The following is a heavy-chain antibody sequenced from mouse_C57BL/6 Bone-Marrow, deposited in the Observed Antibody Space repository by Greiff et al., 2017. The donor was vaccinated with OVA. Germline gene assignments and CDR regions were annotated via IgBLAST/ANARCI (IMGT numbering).Heavy chain of an antibody. V-gene: IGHV1-81*01. CDR3: ARERGYYYGSSYLTY. CDR1: GYTFTSYG. Sequence: QVQLQQSGAELARPGASVKLSCKASGYTFTSYGISWVKQRTGQGLEWIGEIYPRSGNTYYNEKFKGKATLTADKSSSTAYMELRSLTSEDSAVYFCARERGYYYGSSYLTYWGQGTLVTVSA. D-gene: IGHD1-1*01. CDR2: IYPRSGNT. J-gene: IGHJ3*01.